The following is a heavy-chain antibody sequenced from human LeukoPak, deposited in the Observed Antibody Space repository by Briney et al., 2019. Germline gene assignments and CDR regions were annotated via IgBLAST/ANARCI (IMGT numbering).Heavy chain of an antibody. D-gene: IGHD4-23*01. V-gene: IGHV3-23*01. CDR1: GLTFSDYA. J-gene: IGHJ4*02. Sequence: GGSLRLSCAASGLTFSDYAMSWVRQAPGKGLKWISAISGTGGSGDSTYYADSVKGRFTISRDNSKITLYLQMNSLRAEDTAVYYCAKDFYSVTYPRFDYWGQGTLVTVSS. CDR3: AKDFYSVTYPRFDY. CDR2: ISGTGGSGDST.